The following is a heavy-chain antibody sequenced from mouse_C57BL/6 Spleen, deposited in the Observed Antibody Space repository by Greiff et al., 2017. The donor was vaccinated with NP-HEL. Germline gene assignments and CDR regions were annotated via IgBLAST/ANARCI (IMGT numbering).Heavy chain of an antibody. CDR3: ARTGDTYYFDY. CDR1: GYAFSSYW. Sequence: LKQSGAELVKPGASVKISCKASGYAFSSYWMNWVKQRPGKGLEWIGQIYPGDGDTNYNGKFKGKATLTADKSSSTAYMQLSSLTSEDSAVYFCARTGDTYYFDYWGQGTTLTVSS. CDR2: IYPGDGDT. J-gene: IGHJ2*01. D-gene: IGHD5-1-1*01. V-gene: IGHV1-80*01.